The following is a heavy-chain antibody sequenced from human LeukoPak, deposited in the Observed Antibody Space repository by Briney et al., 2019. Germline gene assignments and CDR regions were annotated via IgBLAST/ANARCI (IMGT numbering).Heavy chain of an antibody. CDR3: ASKTWDRGMDV. D-gene: IGHD1-26*01. V-gene: IGHV3-21*01. CDR2: ISSSSTYI. Sequence: PGGSLRLSCAASGFTFSSYAMSWVRQAPGKGLEWVSSISSSSTYIYYADSVKGRFTISRDNAKNSLYLQMNSLGVEDTAVYYCASKTWDRGMDVWGQGTTVTVSS. J-gene: IGHJ6*02. CDR1: GFTFSSYA.